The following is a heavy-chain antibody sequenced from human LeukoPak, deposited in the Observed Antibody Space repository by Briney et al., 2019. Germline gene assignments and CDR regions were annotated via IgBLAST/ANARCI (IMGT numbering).Heavy chain of an antibody. J-gene: IGHJ1*01. V-gene: IGHV1-3*03. CDR1: GYTFTSYA. Sequence: ASVKVSCKASGYTFTSYAMHWVRQAPGQRLEWMGWINAGNGNTKYSQEFQGRVTITRDTSASAAYMELSSLRAEDTAVYYCAGRTVTPYYHDSSGFHLQYWGQGTLVTVSS. D-gene: IGHD3-22*01. CDR2: INAGNGNT. CDR3: AGRTVTPYYHDSSGFHLQY.